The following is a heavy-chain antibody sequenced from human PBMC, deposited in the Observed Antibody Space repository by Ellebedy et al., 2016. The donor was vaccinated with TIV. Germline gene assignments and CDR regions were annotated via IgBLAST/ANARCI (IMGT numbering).Heavy chain of an antibody. CDR1: GGSISSYY. CDR3: ARGGYSSSLHWFDP. Sequence: MPSETLSLTCTVSGGSISSYYWSWIRQPPGKGLEWIGYIYYSGSTNYNPSLKSRVTISVDTSKNQFSLKLSSVTAADTAVYYCARGGYSSSLHWFDPWGQGTLVTVSS. D-gene: IGHD6-13*01. CDR2: IYYSGST. J-gene: IGHJ5*02. V-gene: IGHV4-59*12.